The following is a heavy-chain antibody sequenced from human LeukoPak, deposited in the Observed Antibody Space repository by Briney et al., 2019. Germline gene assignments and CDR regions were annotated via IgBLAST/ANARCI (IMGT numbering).Heavy chain of an antibody. J-gene: IGHJ4*02. CDR1: GFTFSSYE. Sequence: GGSLRLSCAASGFTFSSYEMNWVRQAPGKGLEWVSYISSSGSNIYYADSVKGRFTISRDNAKNLLYLQMNSLRAEDTAVYYCARGPYPDYWGQGTLVTVSS. CDR3: ARGPYPDY. V-gene: IGHV3-48*03. CDR2: ISSSGSNI.